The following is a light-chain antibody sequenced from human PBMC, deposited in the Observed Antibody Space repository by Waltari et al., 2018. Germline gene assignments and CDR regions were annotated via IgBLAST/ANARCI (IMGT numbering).Light chain of an antibody. J-gene: IGLJ2*01. CDR3: QGWDRSSDHVV. CDR1: NIGSKS. V-gene: IGLV3-21*04. CDR2: YDS. Sequence: SYVLTQPPSVSVAPGKTARISCGGNNIGSKSVHWYQQKPGQAPVLVIYYDSNRASGIPARFSGSNSGNTAALTISRVEAGDEADYYCQGWDRSSDHVVFGGGTKLTVL.